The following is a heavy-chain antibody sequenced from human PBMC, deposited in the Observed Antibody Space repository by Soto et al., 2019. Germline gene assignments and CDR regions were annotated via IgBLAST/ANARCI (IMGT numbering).Heavy chain of an antibody. Sequence: ETLSLTCAVYGGSFSGYYWSWIRQPPGKGLEWIGEINHSGSTNYNPSLKSRVTISVDTSKNQFSLKLSSVTAADTAVYYCARGILTGTTDYYYYGMDVWGQGTTVTVSS. CDR2: INHSGST. CDR1: GGSFSGYY. D-gene: IGHD1-7*01. CDR3: ARGILTGTTDYYYYGMDV. V-gene: IGHV4-34*01. J-gene: IGHJ6*02.